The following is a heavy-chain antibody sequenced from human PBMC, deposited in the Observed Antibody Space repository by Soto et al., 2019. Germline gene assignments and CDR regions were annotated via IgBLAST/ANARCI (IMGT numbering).Heavy chain of an antibody. CDR1: GFTFSSYA. D-gene: IGHD5-12*01. V-gene: IGHV3-23*01. CDR3: AKEGRGYSGYVGYYYYYYMDV. Sequence: PGGSLRLSCAASGFTFSSYAMSWVRQAPGKGLEWVSAISGSGGSTYYADSVKGRFTISRDNSKNTLYLQMNSLRAEDTAVYYCAKEGRGYSGYVGYYYYYYMDVWGKGTTVTVSS. J-gene: IGHJ6*03. CDR2: ISGSGGST.